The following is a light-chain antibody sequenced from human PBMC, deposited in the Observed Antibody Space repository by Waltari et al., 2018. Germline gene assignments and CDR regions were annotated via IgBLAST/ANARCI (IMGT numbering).Light chain of an antibody. CDR1: SSAVGIYHL. Sequence: QSALTQPASVSGSPGQSITLSCTGASSAVGIYHLVSWYQQPPGKAPKLLIYDVTQRPSGVSDRFSGSKSGNTASLTISGLQAEDEADYHCSSYAGSNTVVVFGGGTKVTVL. CDR2: DVT. CDR3: SSYAGSNTVVV. J-gene: IGLJ2*01. V-gene: IGLV2-23*02.